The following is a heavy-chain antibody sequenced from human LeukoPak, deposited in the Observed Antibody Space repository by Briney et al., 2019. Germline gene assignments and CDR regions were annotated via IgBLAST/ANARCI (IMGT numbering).Heavy chain of an antibody. CDR2: IKSKTDGGTT. CDR3: TTPGIVVAGTIGYYFDY. V-gene: IGHV3-15*01. Sequence: GGSLRLSCAASGFTFSSYAMSWVRQAPGKGLEWVGRIKSKTDGGTTDYAAPVKGRFTISRDDSKNTLYLQMNSLKTEDTAVYYCTTPGIVVAGTIGYYFDYWGQGTLVTVSS. D-gene: IGHD6-19*01. J-gene: IGHJ4*02. CDR1: GFTFSSYA.